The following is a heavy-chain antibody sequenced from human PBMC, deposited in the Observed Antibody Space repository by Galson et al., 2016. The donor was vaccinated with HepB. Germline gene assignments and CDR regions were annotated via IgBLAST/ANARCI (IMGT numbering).Heavy chain of an antibody. D-gene: IGHD6-19*01. J-gene: IGHJ5*02. CDR3: ARVGRFGGWYEWGWFDP. CDR1: GDSISVSRYY. V-gene: IGHV4-61*05. Sequence: ETLSLTCTVSGDSISVSRYYWGWIRQSPGKGLEWIGHIYYSGTTNYNPPLKSRVTISVDTSKNQFSLKLTSVTTADTAVYFCARVGRFGGWYEWGWFDPWGQGTLVTVSS. CDR2: IYYSGTT.